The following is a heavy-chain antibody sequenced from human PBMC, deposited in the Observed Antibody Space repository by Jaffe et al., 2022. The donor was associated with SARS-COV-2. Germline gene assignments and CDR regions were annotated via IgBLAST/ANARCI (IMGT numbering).Heavy chain of an antibody. D-gene: IGHD6-19*01. CDR1: GFTFSSYA. CDR2: ISGSGGST. Sequence: EVQLLESGGGLVQPGGSLRLSCAASGFTFSSYAMSWVRQAPGKGLEWVSAISGSGGSTYYADSVKGRFTISRDNSKNTLYLQMNSLRAEDTAVYYCAKVPVAGNSVAGEKYYFDYWGQGTLVTVSS. J-gene: IGHJ4*02. V-gene: IGHV3-23*01. CDR3: AKVPVAGNSVAGEKYYFDY.